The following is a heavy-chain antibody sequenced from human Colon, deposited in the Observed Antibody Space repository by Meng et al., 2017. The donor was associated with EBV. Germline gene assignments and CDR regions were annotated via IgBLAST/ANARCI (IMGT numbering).Heavy chain of an antibody. D-gene: IGHD3-10*01. Sequence: LWHGGVEVSRRGVTENVAYKEYFYTFSSYYMNWVRQGHVQGLEWRGIMRSGGSSTSNGNTFQARITEDRDTSTSTVSMETSSMEFEDPGVYDCARDGYAWGRLWDSWGQGTLVTVSS. CDR1: FYTFSSYY. CDR3: ARDGYAWGRLWDS. V-gene: IGHV1-46*01. J-gene: IGHJ4*02. CDR2: MRSGGSST.